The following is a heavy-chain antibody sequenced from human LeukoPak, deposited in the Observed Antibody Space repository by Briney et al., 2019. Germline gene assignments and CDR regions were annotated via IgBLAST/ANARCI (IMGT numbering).Heavy chain of an antibody. Sequence: PGGSLTLSCAASGFTFSSNGMLWVRQAPGKGLEGVAVIWYDGSDKFYAGSVQGRFTISRDNSKNVVYLQMHSLRAEGSAVYYCMSQRISLIQGSTDYWGQGTLVTVSS. J-gene: IGHJ4*02. CDR1: GFTFSSNG. CDR2: IWYDGSDK. CDR3: MSQRISLIQGSTDY. V-gene: IGHV3-33*01. D-gene: IGHD2-21*01.